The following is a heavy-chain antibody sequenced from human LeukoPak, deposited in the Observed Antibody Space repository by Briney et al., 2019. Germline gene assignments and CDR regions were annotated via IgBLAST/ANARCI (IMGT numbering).Heavy chain of an antibody. CDR2: INHSGST. CDR1: GGSFSGYY. Sequence: TETLSLTCAVYGGSFSGYYWSWIRQPPGKGLEWIGEINHSGSTNYNPSLKSRVTISVDTSKNQFSLKLSSVTAADTAVYYCARGPYLDYWGQGTLVTVSS. V-gene: IGHV4-34*01. J-gene: IGHJ4*02. CDR3: ARGPYLDY.